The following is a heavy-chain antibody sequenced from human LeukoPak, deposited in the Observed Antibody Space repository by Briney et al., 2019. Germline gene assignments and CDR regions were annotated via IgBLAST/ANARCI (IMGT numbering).Heavy chain of an antibody. CDR2: IYYSGST. J-gene: IGHJ5*02. CDR3: ARASSSWYWFDP. D-gene: IGHD6-13*01. V-gene: IGHV4-4*07. CDR1: GGSISSYY. Sequence: SETLSLTCTVSGGSISSYYWSWIRQPAEKGLEWIGRIYYSGSTNYNPSLKSRVTISVDTSKNQFSLKLSSVTAADTGVYYCARASSSWYWFDPWGQGTLVTVSS.